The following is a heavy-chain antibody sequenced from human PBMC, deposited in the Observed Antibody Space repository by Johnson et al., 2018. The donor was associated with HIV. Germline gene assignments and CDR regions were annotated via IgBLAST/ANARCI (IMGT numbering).Heavy chain of an antibody. CDR2: ISGSGGST. D-gene: IGHD3-22*01. J-gene: IGHJ3*01. Sequence: VQLVESGGGLVQPGGSLRLSCAASGFTVSNNYMSWVRQAPGKGLEWVSAISGSGGSTYYADSVKGRFTISRDNSKNTLYLQMNSLRAEDTAVYYCAKGHSSGYPKDAFDLWGQGTIVTVSS. V-gene: IGHV3-23*04. CDR3: AKGHSSGYPKDAFDL. CDR1: GFTVSNNY.